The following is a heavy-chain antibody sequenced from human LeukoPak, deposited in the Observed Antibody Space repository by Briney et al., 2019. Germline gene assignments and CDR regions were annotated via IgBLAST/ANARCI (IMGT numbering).Heavy chain of an antibody. J-gene: IGHJ1*01. CDR2: ISGSGGST. CDR1: GFTFSSYA. Sequence: GGSLRLSCAASGFTFSSYAMRWVRQAPGKGLAWVSAISGSGGSTYYADSVKGRFTISRDNSKNTLYLQMNSLRAEDTAVYYCAKDEDIVVVPAAEYFQHWGQGTLVTVSS. CDR3: AKDEDIVVVPAAEYFQH. D-gene: IGHD2-2*01. V-gene: IGHV3-23*01.